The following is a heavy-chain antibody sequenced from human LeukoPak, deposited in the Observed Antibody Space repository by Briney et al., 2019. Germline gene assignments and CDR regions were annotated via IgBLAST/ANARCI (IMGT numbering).Heavy chain of an antibody. V-gene: IGHV4-39*01. J-gene: IGHJ5*02. Sequence: SETLSLPCSVSGRPISSSSYFCGWSRQPRAEGLEWIGWIYYSGSIYYNPSLKSRVTISVDTSKKQFALKLSSVTAAETAVYYCARHPVTMVRGVIISGWFDPWGQGTLVTVSS. CDR1: GRPISSSSYF. CDR3: ARHPVTMVRGVIISGWFDP. CDR2: IYYSGSI. D-gene: IGHD3-10*01.